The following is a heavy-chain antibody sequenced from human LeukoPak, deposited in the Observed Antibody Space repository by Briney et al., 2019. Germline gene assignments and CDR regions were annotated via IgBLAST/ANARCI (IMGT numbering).Heavy chain of an antibody. CDR2: IYPGGSDT. J-gene: IGHJ5*02. D-gene: IGHD3-22*01. CDR3: VRHGINYYDSSGYYLNWFDP. CDR1: GYSFTSYW. V-gene: IGHV5-51*01. Sequence: GESLKISCKGSGYSFTSYWIGWVRQMPWKGLEWMGIIYPGGSDTRYSPSFQGQVTISADKSISTAYLQWSSLKASDTAMYYCVRHGINYYDSSGYYLNWFDPWGQGTLVTVSS.